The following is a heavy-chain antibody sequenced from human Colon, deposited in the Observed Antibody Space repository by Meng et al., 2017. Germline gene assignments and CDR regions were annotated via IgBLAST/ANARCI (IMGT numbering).Heavy chain of an antibody. CDR1: GGSISRSDW. D-gene: IGHD3-22*01. CDR2: TSHSGST. J-gene: IGHJ4*02. Sequence: QVQLQESAPGLVKPPGPRSLPCAASGGSISRSDWWSWVRQPPGKGLEWIGETSHSGSTNYSPSLKSRVTISLDKSKNQLSLKLNSVTAADTAVYYCASSDYYRSDYWGQGTLVTVSS. CDR3: ASSDYYRSDY. V-gene: IGHV4-4*03.